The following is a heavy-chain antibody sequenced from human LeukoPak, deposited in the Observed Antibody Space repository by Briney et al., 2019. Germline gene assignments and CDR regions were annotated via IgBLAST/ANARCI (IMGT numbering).Heavy chain of an antibody. CDR3: ARGDCSSTICYSPMDV. Sequence: SETLSLTCTVSGGSISSYYWSWIRQPPGKGLEWIGYIYYSGSTNYNPSLKSRVTISVKTSKNQFSLKLRSVTAADTAVYYCARGDCSSTICYSPMDVWGKGTTVTVSS. V-gene: IGHV4-59*01. J-gene: IGHJ6*03. D-gene: IGHD2-2*01. CDR1: GGSISSYY. CDR2: IYYSGST.